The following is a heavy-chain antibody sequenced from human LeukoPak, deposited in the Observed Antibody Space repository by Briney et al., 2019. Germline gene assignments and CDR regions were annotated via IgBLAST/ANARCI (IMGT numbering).Heavy chain of an antibody. D-gene: IGHD3-10*01. CDR1: GGSISSYY. CDR2: IYHSGST. CDR3: ARASRIDYGSGSYDH. J-gene: IGHJ4*02. Sequence: PSETLSLTCTVSGGSISSYYWSWIRQPPGKGLEWIGSIYHSGSTYYKPSLKSRVTISVDTSKNQFSLKPSSVTAADTAVYYCARASRIDYGSGSYDHWGQGTLVTVSS. V-gene: IGHV4-59*04.